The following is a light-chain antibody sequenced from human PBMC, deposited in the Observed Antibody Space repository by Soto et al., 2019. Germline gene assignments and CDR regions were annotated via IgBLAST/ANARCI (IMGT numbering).Light chain of an antibody. CDR1: PSISTW. Sequence: DIQRTQSPSTLSASVGAGVTVTCRTSPSISTWLAWYQQRPGQAPKLLIYSASDLESGVPSSFSGSGFGTEVTLTITSLKPDDFATYYCQQYNSYSTFGPATFGQGTKVDIK. V-gene: IGKV1-5*03. CDR3: QQYNSYSTFGPAT. CDR2: SAS. J-gene: IGKJ1*01.